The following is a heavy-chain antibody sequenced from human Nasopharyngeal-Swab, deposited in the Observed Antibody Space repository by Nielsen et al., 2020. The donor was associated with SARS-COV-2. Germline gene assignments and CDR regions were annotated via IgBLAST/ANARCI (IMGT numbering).Heavy chain of an antibody. D-gene: IGHD4-17*01. V-gene: IGHV2-26*01. CDR2: IFSNDEK. Sequence: WIRQPPGKALEWLAHIFSNDEKSYSTSLKSRLTISKDTSKSQVVLTMTNMDPVDTATYCCARISLDDGAYWGQGTLVTVSS. CDR3: ARISLDDGAY. J-gene: IGHJ4*02.